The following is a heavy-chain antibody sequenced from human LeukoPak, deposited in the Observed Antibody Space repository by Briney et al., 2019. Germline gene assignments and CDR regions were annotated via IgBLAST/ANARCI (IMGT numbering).Heavy chain of an antibody. CDR2: IYTSGST. J-gene: IGHJ4*02. CDR1: GSSISNFH. CDR3: ARSFHSSSWYFDY. V-gene: IGHV4-4*07. Sequence: PSETLSLTCTVSGSSISNFHWSWIRQPAGEGLEWIGRIYTSGSTKYNPSLKSRVTMSLDTSKNQFSLKLSSVTAADTAVYYCARSFHSSSWYFDYWGQGTLVTVSS. D-gene: IGHD6-13*01.